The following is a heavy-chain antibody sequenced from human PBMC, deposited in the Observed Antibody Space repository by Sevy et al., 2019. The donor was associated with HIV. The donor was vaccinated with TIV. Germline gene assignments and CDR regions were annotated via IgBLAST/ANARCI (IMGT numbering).Heavy chain of an antibody. V-gene: IGHV3-72*01. CDR1: GFTFSDHY. D-gene: IGHD3-16*01. CDR3: ARVEYDYVWGSWFDY. CDR2: TRNKANSYTT. Sequence: GGSLRLSCAASGFTFSDHYMDWVRQAPGKGLEWVGRTRNKANSYTTEYAASGKGGVTISRDESKNSLYLQMNSLKTEDTAVYYCARVEYDYVWGSWFDYWGQGTLVTVSS. J-gene: IGHJ4*02.